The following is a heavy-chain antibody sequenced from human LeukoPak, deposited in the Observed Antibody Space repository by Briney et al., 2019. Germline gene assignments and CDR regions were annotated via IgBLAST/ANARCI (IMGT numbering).Heavy chain of an antibody. J-gene: IGHJ6*02. V-gene: IGHV5-51*01. CDR2: IYPGDSNI. CDR1: GYSFPTYW. Sequence: GESLKISCQGSGYSFPTYWIGWVRQMPGKGLEWMGIIYPGDSNIKYSPSFQGQVTISADKSISTAYLQWSSLKASDTAMYYCARSVLTESPRYYYGMDVWGQGTTVTVSS. D-gene: IGHD3-9*01. CDR3: ARSVLTESPRYYYGMDV.